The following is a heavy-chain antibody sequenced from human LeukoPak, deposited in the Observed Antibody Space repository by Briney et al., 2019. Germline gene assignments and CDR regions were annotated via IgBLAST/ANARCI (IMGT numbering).Heavy chain of an antibody. CDR1: GFIHRNYW. Sequence: GGSLIPPLQSPGFIHRNYWMPLVRESPAGGPESVANINQRGSEKYYLDSVRGRFTISRDNAKNSLDLQVNSLRVEDTAIYYCARLVVPPGNRGWYYEHWGQGTLVTVSS. CDR2: INQRGSEK. J-gene: IGHJ4*02. CDR3: ARLVVPPGNRGWYYEH. V-gene: IGHV3-7*01. D-gene: IGHD2-2*01.